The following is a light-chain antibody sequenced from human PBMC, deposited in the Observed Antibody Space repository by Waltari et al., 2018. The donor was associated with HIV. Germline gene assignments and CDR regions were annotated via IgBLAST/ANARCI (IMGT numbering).Light chain of an antibody. Sequence: DIVMAQSPDSLAVSLGERATINCKSSQSILYTSNNQNYLAWYQQKPGQPPKLLIYWASSRESGVPDRFSGSGSGTEFTLNITSLQAEDVAVYYCQQYYITPWTFGQGTKVEIK. CDR3: QQYYITPWT. V-gene: IGKV4-1*01. CDR1: QSILYTSNNQNY. J-gene: IGKJ1*01. CDR2: WAS.